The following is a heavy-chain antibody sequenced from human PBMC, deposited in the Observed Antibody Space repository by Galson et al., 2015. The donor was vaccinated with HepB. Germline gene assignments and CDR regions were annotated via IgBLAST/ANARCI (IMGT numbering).Heavy chain of an antibody. J-gene: IGHJ4*02. CDR3: AREKSDGYSYGSLFY. D-gene: IGHD5-18*01. CDR2: IWYDGRDK. V-gene: IGHV3-33*01. CDR1: GFTFSSYG. Sequence: SLRLSCAASGFTFSSYGMHWVRRAPGKGPEWVALIWYDGRDKWYAGSVKGRFTISRDNSENTLYLQVNSLRAEDTAVYYCAREKSDGYSYGSLFYWGQGTLVTVSS.